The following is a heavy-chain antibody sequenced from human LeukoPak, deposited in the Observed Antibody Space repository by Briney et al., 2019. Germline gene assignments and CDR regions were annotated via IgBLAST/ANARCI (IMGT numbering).Heavy chain of an antibody. CDR3: AIPFQEQQLVEIDY. CDR2: INPNSGGT. V-gene: IGHV1-2*06. J-gene: IGHJ4*02. Sequence: GASVKVSCKASGYTFTSYGISWVRQAPGQGLEWMGRINPNSGGTNYAQKFQGRVTMTRDTSISTAYMELSRLRSDDTAVYYCAIPFQEQQLVEIDYWGQGTLVTVSS. CDR1: GYTFTSYG. D-gene: IGHD6-13*01.